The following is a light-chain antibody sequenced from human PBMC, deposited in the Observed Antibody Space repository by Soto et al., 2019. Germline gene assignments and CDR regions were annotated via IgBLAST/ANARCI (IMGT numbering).Light chain of an antibody. V-gene: IGKV3-15*01. CDR1: QSFGGSY. CDR2: GAS. J-gene: IGKJ1*01. Sequence: EIGLTQSPGTLSLSPGERATLSCRASQSFGGSYLGLYXHQPVQXXXFLIYGASTRATGIPARFSGSGSGTEFTLTIRSLQSEDFAVYYCQQYNNWPETFGQGTKVDIK. CDR3: QQYNNWPET.